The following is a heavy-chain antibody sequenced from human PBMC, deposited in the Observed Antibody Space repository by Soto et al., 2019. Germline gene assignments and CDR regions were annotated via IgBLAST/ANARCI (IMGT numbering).Heavy chain of an antibody. V-gene: IGHV6-1*01. D-gene: IGHD6-19*01. J-gene: IGHJ4*01. Sequence: PSQTLSLTCAISGDSVSSNSAAWNWIRQSPSRGLEWLGRTYYRSKWYNDYAVSVKSRITINPDTSKNQYSLQLNSVTLEDTAVYYFARGRISVADLSFDYWGHGTLLTFSS. CDR1: GDSVSSNSAA. CDR2: TYYRSKWYN. CDR3: ARGRISVADLSFDY.